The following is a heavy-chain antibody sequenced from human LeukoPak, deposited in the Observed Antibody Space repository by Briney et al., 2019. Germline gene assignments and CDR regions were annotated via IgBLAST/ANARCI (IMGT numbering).Heavy chain of an antibody. V-gene: IGHV4-59*01. J-gene: IGHJ4*02. CDR1: GGSISSYY. CDR3: ARDRRELPFFDY. CDR2: FYWSGST. D-gene: IGHD1-26*01. Sequence: SETLSLTCTVSGGSISSYYWSWIRQPPGKGLEWIGNFYWSGSTNYNPSLKSRVTISVDTSKNQFSLKLSSVTAADTAVYYCARDRRELPFFDYWGQGTLVTVSS.